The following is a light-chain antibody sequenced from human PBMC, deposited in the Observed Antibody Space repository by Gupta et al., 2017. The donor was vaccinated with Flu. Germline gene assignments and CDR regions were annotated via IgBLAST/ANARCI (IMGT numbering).Light chain of an antibody. V-gene: IGLV1-47*01. CDR3: AAWDDSLRGPV. CDR1: SSNIGSNY. CDR2: RNN. J-gene: IGLJ3*02. Sequence: QSVLTQPPSASGTTGQRVTISCSGSSSNIGSNYVYWYQQPPGTAPKLLIYRNNQRPSGVPDRFSGSKSGTSASLAISGLRSEDEADYYCAAWDDSLRGPVFGGGTKLTVL.